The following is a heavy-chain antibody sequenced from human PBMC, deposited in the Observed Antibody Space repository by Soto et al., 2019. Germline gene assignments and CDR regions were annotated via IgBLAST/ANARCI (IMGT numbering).Heavy chain of an antibody. V-gene: IGHV4-31*03. D-gene: IGHD6-13*01. Sequence: QVQLQESGPGLVKPSQTLSLTCTVSGGSISSGGYFWSWVRQHPGKGLEWIGNIYYSGRTYYNPSLKSRVTISVDTSKNQFCLNLSYVTAADTAVYYCARFAKEENPKVGSWYYFDYWGQGTRVTVSS. CDR2: IYYSGRT. CDR1: GGSISSGGYF. J-gene: IGHJ4*02. CDR3: ARFAKEENPKVGSWYYFDY.